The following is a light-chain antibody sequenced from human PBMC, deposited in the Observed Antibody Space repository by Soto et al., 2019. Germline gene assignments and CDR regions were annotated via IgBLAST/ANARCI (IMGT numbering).Light chain of an antibody. CDR2: AAS. CDR3: QQSYSTTWT. Sequence: DIQMTQSPSSLSASVGDRVTITCRASQNIRTYLNWYQQKPGTAPNLLISAASSLQSGVPSRFGGSGSGTDFTLTISSLQPEDFATYYCQQSYSTTWTFGQGTKVDIK. V-gene: IGKV1-39*01. CDR1: QNIRTY. J-gene: IGKJ1*01.